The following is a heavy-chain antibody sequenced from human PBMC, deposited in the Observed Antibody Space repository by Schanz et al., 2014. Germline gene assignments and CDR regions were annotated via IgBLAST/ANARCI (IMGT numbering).Heavy chain of an antibody. D-gene: IGHD1-26*01. Sequence: QVQLVQSGAEVKKPGASVKLSCEASGYTFTSYFLHWVRQAPGQGPEWMGIIHPSGGSTNYAQQFLGRLTMTRDTSTNTVYMKLSSLTSADTAVYYCARGFLASGGKTFDCGGQGTLVTVSS. J-gene: IGHJ4*02. CDR2: IHPSGGST. V-gene: IGHV1-46*01. CDR1: GYTFTSYF. CDR3: ARGFLASGGKTFDC.